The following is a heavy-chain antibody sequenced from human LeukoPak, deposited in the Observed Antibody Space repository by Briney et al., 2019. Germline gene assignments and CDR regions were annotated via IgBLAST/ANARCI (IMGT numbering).Heavy chain of an antibody. Sequence: SETLSLTCTVSGGSINRCYWSWIRRPAGKGLEWLARIHTSGTTNYNPCLKSRVTMSVDTSKSQFSLKLTSVTAADTAVYYCARGPYCGGACYFDYWGQGTLVTVSS. D-gene: IGHD2-21*02. CDR3: ARGPYCGGACYFDY. CDR2: IHTSGTT. J-gene: IGHJ4*02. V-gene: IGHV4-4*07. CDR1: GGSINRCY.